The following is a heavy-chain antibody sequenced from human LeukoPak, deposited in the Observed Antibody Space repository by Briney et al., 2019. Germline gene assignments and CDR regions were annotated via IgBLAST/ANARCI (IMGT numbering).Heavy chain of an antibody. D-gene: IGHD6-13*01. CDR3: VVLPRYSSSWYFDY. Sequence: SETLSLTCSVSGDSISSSSYYWGWIRQPPGKGLEWVGSIYYSGSTYYNPSLKSRVTISVDTSKNQFSLKLSSVTAADTAVYYCVVLPRYSSSWYFDYWGQGTLVTVSS. J-gene: IGHJ4*02. CDR2: IYYSGST. CDR1: GDSISSSSYY. V-gene: IGHV4-39*01.